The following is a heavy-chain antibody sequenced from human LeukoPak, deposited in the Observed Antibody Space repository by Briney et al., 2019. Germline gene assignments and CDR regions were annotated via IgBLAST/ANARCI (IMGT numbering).Heavy chain of an antibody. CDR1: GGSISSSSYY. V-gene: IGHV4-61*02. CDR3: ARDKYTSGSYHYYYYMDV. Sequence: SETLSLTCTVSGGSISSSSYYWSWIRQPAGKGLEWIGRIYTSGSTNYNPSLKSRVTMSVDTSKNQFSLKLSSVTAADTAVYYCARDKYTSGSYHYYYYMDVWGKGTTVTISS. D-gene: IGHD3-10*01. J-gene: IGHJ6*03. CDR2: IYTSGST.